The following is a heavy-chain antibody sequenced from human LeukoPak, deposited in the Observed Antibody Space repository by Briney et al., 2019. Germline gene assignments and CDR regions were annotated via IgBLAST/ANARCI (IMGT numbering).Heavy chain of an antibody. J-gene: IGHJ4*02. V-gene: IGHV1-69*04. CDR1: GGTFSSYA. D-gene: IGHD6-13*01. CDR3: ARDLALIAAAGTAFDY. Sequence: SVKVSCKASGGTFSSYAISWVRQAPGQGLEWMGRIIPILGIANYAQKFQGRVTITADKSTSTAYMELSSLRSEDTAVYYCARDLALIAAAGTAFDYWGQGTLATVSS. CDR2: IIPILGIA.